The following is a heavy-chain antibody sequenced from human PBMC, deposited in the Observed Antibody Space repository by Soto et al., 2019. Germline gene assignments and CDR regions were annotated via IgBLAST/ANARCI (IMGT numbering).Heavy chain of an antibody. CDR1: GFTFSEAW. CDR2: IKSKAAGGTT. D-gene: IGHD6-19*01. Sequence: EVQLVESGGGLVKPGGSLRLSCAASGFTFSEAWMNWVRQAPGKGLEWVGRIKSKAAGGTTDYVAPVKGRFTISRDDSTNTLLLQMTSLKAEDTAVYYCTTDAPVAGGGPLWGQGTLVTVSS. V-gene: IGHV3-15*07. CDR3: TTDAPVAGGGPL. J-gene: IGHJ4*02.